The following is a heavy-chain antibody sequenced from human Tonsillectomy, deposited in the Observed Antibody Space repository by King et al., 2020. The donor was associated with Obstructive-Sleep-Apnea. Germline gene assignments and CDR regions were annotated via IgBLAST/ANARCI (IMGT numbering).Heavy chain of an antibody. CDR1: GFTFSSYA. Sequence: QLVQSGGGVVQHGRSLRLSCAASGFTFSSYAMHWVRQAPGKGLEWVAVISYDGSNKYYADSVKGRFTISRDNSKNTLYLQMNSLRAEDTAVYYCASGGVLRYFDWLLGPNAFDIWGQGTMVTVSS. CDR2: ISYDGSNK. J-gene: IGHJ3*02. V-gene: IGHV3-30*04. D-gene: IGHD3-9*01. CDR3: ASGGVLRYFDWLLGPNAFDI.